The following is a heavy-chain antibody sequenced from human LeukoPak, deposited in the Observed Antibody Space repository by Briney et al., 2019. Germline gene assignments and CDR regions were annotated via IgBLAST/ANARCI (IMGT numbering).Heavy chain of an antibody. CDR3: ARLLDNDSSGDPDTFDM. CDR2: IYYSGKT. Sequence: PSETLSLTCAVSGGSISSHYWSWLRQPPGKGLEWIGYIYYSGKTYYSPSLHSRVTISVDTSKNHFSLKVTSVTAADTAVYYCARLLDNDSSGDPDTFDMWGQGTMVTVSS. CDR1: GGSISSHY. D-gene: IGHD3-22*01. V-gene: IGHV4-59*11. J-gene: IGHJ3*02.